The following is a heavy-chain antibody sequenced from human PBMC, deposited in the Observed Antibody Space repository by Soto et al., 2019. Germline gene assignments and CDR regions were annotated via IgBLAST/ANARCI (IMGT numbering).Heavy chain of an antibody. Sequence: QITLKESGPTLVRPTQTLTLTCAFSGFSLSTSGVGVGWIRQPPGKDLEWLAVIYWDDSKHYSPSLRSRLTINKDTSKNQVVLTMTNMYPMDTGTYYCAHKGPEDWPLDYWGQGTLVTVSS. CDR1: GFSLSTSGVG. V-gene: IGHV2-5*02. CDR3: AHKGPEDWPLDY. J-gene: IGHJ4*02. D-gene: IGHD3-9*01. CDR2: IYWDDSK.